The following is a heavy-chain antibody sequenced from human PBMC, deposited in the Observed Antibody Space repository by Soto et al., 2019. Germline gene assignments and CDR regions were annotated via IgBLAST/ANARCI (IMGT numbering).Heavy chain of an antibody. CDR3: ARDRSNYMDV. J-gene: IGHJ6*03. CDR2: ISPNNGVT. Sequence: GPSVKVSCKASGYNFTNYDINWVRQAPGQGLEWMGWISPNNGVTDDAQKLHRRVTLTRNTPTSTAYMELRSLRSDDTAVYYCARDRSNYMDVWGKGTTVTVSS. CDR1: GYNFTNYD. V-gene: IGHV1-8*01.